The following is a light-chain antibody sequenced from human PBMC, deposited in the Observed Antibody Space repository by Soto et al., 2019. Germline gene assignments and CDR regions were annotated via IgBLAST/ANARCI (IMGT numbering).Light chain of an antibody. V-gene: IGLV1-40*01. CDR2: DNN. CDR3: QSYDNSHDWDVV. J-gene: IGLJ2*01. Sequence: QSVLTQPPSVSGAPGQRVTISCTGSSSNIGAVYAVHWYQQLPGTAPKLLISDNNNRPSGVPDRFSGSKSGTSASLAITGLQAEDEADYYCQSYDNSHDWDVVFGGGTKLTV. CDR1: SSNIGAVYA.